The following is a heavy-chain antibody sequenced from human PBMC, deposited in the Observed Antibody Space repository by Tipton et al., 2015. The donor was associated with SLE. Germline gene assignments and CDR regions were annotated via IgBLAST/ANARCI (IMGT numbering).Heavy chain of an antibody. Sequence: QLVQSGAEVKKPGASVKVSCKASGYTFTSYYMHWVRQAPGQGLEWMGIINPSGGSTSYAQKFQGRVTMTRDTSTSTVYMELSSLRSEDTAVYYCARTPRVDRGGDCHLGYWGQGTLVTVSS. J-gene: IGHJ4*02. CDR1: GYTFTSYY. D-gene: IGHD2-21*01. V-gene: IGHV1-46*01. CDR3: ARTPRVDRGGDCHLGY. CDR2: INPSGGST.